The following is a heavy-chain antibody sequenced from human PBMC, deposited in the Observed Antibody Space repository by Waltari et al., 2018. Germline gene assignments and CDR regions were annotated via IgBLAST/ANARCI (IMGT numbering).Heavy chain of an antibody. CDR3: ARQVGYRNYQHDGWFDP. J-gene: IGHJ5*02. CDR2: IYYSGST. Sequence: QLQLQGSGPGLVRPSETLSLTCTVSGGSINSKSYYWGWIRQPPGKGLEWIGSIYYSGSTYCNPSFKSRVTMSVDTSKNQFSLNLTSVTAADTAVYYCARQVGYRNYQHDGWFDPWGQGTLVTVSS. D-gene: IGHD2-15*01. CDR1: GGSINSKSYY. V-gene: IGHV4-39*01.